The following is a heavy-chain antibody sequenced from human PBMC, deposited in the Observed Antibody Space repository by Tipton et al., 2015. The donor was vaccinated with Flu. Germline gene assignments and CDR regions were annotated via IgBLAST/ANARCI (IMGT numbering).Heavy chain of an antibody. V-gene: IGHV4-31*03. D-gene: IGHD1-26*01. CDR2: IYYSGST. CDR3: ARDQGVGDGLTYDYYGLDV. CDR1: GGSISSGGAY. Sequence: TLSLTCTVSGGSISSGGAYWSWIRQHPGKGLEWIGGIYYSGSTYNNPSLTSRVIISVDTSKNQFSLNLNSVTAADTAVYYCARDQGVGDGLTYDYYGLDVWGQGTTVTVSS. J-gene: IGHJ6*02.